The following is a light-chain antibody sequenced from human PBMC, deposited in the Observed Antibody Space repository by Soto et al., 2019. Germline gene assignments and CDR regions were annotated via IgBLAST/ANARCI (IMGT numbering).Light chain of an antibody. CDR2: GES. V-gene: IGKV3-15*01. J-gene: IGKJ4*01. CDR3: QQYNNWPLT. Sequence: EIVMTQSPATLSVSPGERATRSCMASQSVSSNLACYQQKPGQAPRLLIYGESTSATGIPARFSGSGSGTEFTLTISSLQSEDFAVYYCQQYNNWPLTFGGGTKVEIK. CDR1: QSVSSN.